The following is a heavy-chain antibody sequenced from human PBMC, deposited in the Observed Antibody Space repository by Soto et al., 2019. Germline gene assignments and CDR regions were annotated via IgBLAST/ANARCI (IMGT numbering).Heavy chain of an antibody. CDR3: ARADGSGNYGDWFDP. CDR1: GFTFSSYG. V-gene: IGHV3-33*01. Sequence: QVQLVESGGGVVQPGRSLRLSCAASGFTFSSYGMHWVRQAPGKGLEWVAVIWFDGSNKYYADSVKGRFTISRDNSKNTLYLQMNSLRAEDTAVYYCARADGSGNYGDWFDPWGQGTLVTVSS. CDR2: IWFDGSNK. J-gene: IGHJ5*02. D-gene: IGHD3-10*01.